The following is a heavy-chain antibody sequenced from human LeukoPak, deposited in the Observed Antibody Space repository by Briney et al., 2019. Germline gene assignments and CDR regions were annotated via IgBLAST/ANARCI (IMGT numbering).Heavy chain of an antibody. CDR3: ARHIVWFGEFHDY. CDR1: GFPFSSHG. J-gene: IGHJ4*02. Sequence: GSLRLSCAGSGFPFSSHGMNWVRQAPGKGLEWIGEINHSGSTNYNPSLKSRVTISVDTSKNQFSLKLSSVTAADTAVYYCARHIVWFGEFHDYWGQGTLVTVSS. V-gene: IGHV4-34*01. CDR2: INHSGST. D-gene: IGHD3-10*01.